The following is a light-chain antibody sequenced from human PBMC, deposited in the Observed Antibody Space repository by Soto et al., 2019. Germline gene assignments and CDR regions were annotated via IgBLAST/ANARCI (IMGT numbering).Light chain of an antibody. CDR2: SSN. V-gene: IGLV1-44*01. CDR3: AAWDDSLNGWV. Sequence: QSVLTQPPSASGTPGQRVTISCSGSSSNIGSNTVNWYQQLPGTAPKILIYSSNQRPSGVPDRFSGSKSGTSASLAISGLQSEDEADYYCAAWDDSLNGWVFGGGTKLTAL. J-gene: IGLJ3*02. CDR1: SSNIGSNT.